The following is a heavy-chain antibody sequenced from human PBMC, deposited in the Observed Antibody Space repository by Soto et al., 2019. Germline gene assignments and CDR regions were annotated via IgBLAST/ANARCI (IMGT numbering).Heavy chain of an antibody. Sequence: QVQLQESGPGLVKPSQTLSLTCTVSGGSISSGGYYWSWIRQHPGKGLEWIGYIYYSGSTYYNPSRKSRVTISVDTSKNQFSLKLSSVTAADTAVYYCARETTDLYYYGMDVWGQGTTVTVSS. CDR2: IYYSGST. CDR3: ARETTDLYYYGMDV. CDR1: GGSISSGGYY. V-gene: IGHV4-31*03. D-gene: IGHD1-1*01. J-gene: IGHJ6*02.